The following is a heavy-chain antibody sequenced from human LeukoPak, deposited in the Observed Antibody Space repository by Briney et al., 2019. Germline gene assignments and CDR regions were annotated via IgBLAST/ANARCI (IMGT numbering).Heavy chain of an antibody. CDR1: GGSISSGGYY. J-gene: IGHJ5*02. CDR2: IYHSGST. V-gene: IGHV4-30-2*01. Sequence: PSQTLSLTCTVSGGSISSGGYYWSWIRQPPGKGLEWIGYIYHSGSTYYNPSLKSRVTISVDTSKNQFSLKLSSVTAADTAVYYCASHQDSSSQYNWFDPWGQGTLVTVSS. D-gene: IGHD6-13*01. CDR3: ASHQDSSSQYNWFDP.